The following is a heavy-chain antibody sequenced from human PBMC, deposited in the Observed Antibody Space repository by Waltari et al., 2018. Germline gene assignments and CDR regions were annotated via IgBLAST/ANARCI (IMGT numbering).Heavy chain of an antibody. CDR2: IYSGGST. D-gene: IGHD3-3*01. Sequence: EVQLVESGGGLIQPGGSLRLSCAASGFTVSSNYMSWVRQAPGKGLEWVSVIYSGGSTYYADSVKGRFTISRDNSKNTLYLQMNSLRAEDTAVYYCATPTFGSGERYGMDVWGQGTTVTVSS. CDR1: GFTVSSNY. V-gene: IGHV3-53*01. J-gene: IGHJ6*02. CDR3: ATPTFGSGERYGMDV.